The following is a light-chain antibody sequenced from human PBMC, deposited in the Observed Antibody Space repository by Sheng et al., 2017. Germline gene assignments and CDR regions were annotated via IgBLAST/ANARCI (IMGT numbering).Light chain of an antibody. Sequence: AIQMTQSPSSLSASVGDRVIITCRTSQDIRNNLGWYQQKPGKAPKFLISAASRLESGVSPRFSGSGFGTYFTLTISSLQPEDFATYYCLQDLNYPWTFGQG. V-gene: IGKV1-6*01. CDR2: AAS. CDR3: LQDLNYPWT. J-gene: IGKJ1*01. CDR1: QDIRNN.